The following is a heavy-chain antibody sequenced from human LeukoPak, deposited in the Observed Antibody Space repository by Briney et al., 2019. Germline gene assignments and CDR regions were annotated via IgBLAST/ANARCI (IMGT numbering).Heavy chain of an antibody. Sequence: GGSLRLSCAASGFTFSSYGMHWVRQAPGKGLEWVAFIRYDGSNKYYADSVKGRFTISRDNSKNTLYLQMNSLRAEDTAVYYCAKDKDSGWARHFDYWGQGTLVTVSS. CDR3: AKDKDSGWARHFDY. CDR2: IRYDGSNK. D-gene: IGHD6-19*01. J-gene: IGHJ4*02. V-gene: IGHV3-30*02. CDR1: GFTFSSYG.